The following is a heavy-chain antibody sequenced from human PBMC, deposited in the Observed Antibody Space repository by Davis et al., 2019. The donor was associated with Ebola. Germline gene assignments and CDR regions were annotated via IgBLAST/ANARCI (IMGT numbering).Heavy chain of an antibody. Sequence: GESLKISCKTSGYSYITYWIGWVRQMPGKGLEWMGIIFTGDSDTRYRPSFRGQVTISADKSFKTAFLQWSSLKASDTARYYCATLRRTITGMDDGFDIWGQGTMVTVSS. D-gene: IGHD1-20*01. CDR1: GYSYITYW. CDR2: IFTGDSDT. CDR3: ATLRRTITGMDDGFDI. V-gene: IGHV5-51*01. J-gene: IGHJ3*02.